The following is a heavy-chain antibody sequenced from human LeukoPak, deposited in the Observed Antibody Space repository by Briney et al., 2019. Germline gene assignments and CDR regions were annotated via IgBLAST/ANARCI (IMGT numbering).Heavy chain of an antibody. CDR1: GFIFGNYR. CDR3: ARVSLWFGELYFDH. Sequence: GGSLRLSCATSGFIFGNYRMHWVRQAPGKGLVWVSRINSDGSGTDYAESVKGRFTISRDNAKNSLYLQMNSLRAEDTAVYYCARVSLWFGELYFDHWGQGTLVTVSS. J-gene: IGHJ4*02. CDR2: INSDGSGT. V-gene: IGHV3-74*01. D-gene: IGHD3-10*01.